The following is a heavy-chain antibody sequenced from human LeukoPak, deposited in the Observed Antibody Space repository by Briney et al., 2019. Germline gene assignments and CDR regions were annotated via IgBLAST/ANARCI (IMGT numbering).Heavy chain of an antibody. CDR2: IYYSGST. V-gene: IGHV4-61*08. J-gene: IGHJ4*02. D-gene: IGHD6-19*01. CDR1: GGSISSGGYY. Sequence: SETLSLTCTVSGGSISSGGYYWSWIRQPPGKGLEWTGYIYYSGSTNYNPSLNSRVTISVDTSKNQFSLRLSSVTAADTAIYYCARAVSGRFDYWGQGTLVTVSS. CDR3: ARAVSGRFDY.